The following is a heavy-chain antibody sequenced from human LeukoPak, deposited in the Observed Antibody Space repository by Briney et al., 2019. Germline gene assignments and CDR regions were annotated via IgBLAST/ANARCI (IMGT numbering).Heavy chain of an antibody. J-gene: IGHJ4*02. CDR2: ISGSAYST. Sequence: GGSLRLSCTASGFTFSSYAMSWVRQAPGKGLEWVSGISGSAYSTYYADSVQGRFTISRDNSKNTLYLQMNSLRAEDTAVYYCAKEAGYSGYDYPDYWGQGTLVTVSS. CDR3: AKEAGYSGYDYPDY. D-gene: IGHD5-12*01. V-gene: IGHV3-23*01. CDR1: GFTFSSYA.